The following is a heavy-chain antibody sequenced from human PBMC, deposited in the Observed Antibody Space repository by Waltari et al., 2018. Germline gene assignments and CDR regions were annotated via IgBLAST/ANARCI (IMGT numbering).Heavy chain of an antibody. J-gene: IGHJ5*02. D-gene: IGHD3-9*01. Sequence: VQLVESGGGVVQPGRSLRTYCAASGLPFHTHAMHWVRQAPGKGLEWVAVISYDGSNKYYADSVKGRFTISRDNSKNTLYLQMNSLRAEDTAVYYCARPDYDILGFDPWGQGTLVTVSS. CDR3: ARPDYDILGFDP. CDR1: GLPFHTHA. V-gene: IGHV3-30*01. CDR2: ISYDGSNK.